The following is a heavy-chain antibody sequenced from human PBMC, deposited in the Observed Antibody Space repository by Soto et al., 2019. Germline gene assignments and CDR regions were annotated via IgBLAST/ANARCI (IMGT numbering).Heavy chain of an antibody. D-gene: IGHD2-8*01. CDR1: AGSMRDYY. CDR3: ARQMGLWHPLEH. J-gene: IGHJ4*02. CDR2: IYYSGNT. V-gene: IGHV4-59*01. Sequence: SDTLSLTCTVSAGSMRDYYWSWIRQSPGKALEWIGYIYYSGNTNYNPSLKSRVTISIDMPKSLFSLKLNAVTAADTAVYYGARQMGLWHPLEHWGRGTLVTVAS.